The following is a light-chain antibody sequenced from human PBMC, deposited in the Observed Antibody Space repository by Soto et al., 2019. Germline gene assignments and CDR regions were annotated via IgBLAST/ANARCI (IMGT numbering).Light chain of an antibody. CDR3: SSYTCTSTYV. Sequence: QPVLTQPASVSGSPGHSITISCTGTSSDVGGYNYVSWYQQYPGKAPKLMIYHVSNRPSGVSNRFSGSKSGNSASLAISGLQAEDEADYYCSSYTCTSTYVFGTGTKVTVL. CDR2: HVS. J-gene: IGLJ1*01. CDR1: SSDVGGYNY. V-gene: IGLV2-14*01.